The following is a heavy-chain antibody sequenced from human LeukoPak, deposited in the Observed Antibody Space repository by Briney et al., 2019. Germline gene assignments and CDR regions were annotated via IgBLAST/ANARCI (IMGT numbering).Heavy chain of an antibody. J-gene: IGHJ6*03. CDR1: GYTFTDYA. CDR3: ARKGISMSVAGGYFYYYYMDV. D-gene: IGHD6-19*01. CDR2: INTNTGNP. Sequence: GASVKVSCKASGYTFTDYAINWVRQAPGQGLEWMGWINTNTGNPTYAPGFTGRFVFSLDSSVSTAYLQITSLKAEDTAVYYCARKGISMSVAGGYFYYYYMDVWGKGTTVTISS. V-gene: IGHV7-4-1*02.